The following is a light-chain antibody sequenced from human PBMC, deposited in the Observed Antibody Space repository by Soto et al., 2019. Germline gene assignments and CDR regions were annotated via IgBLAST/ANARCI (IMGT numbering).Light chain of an antibody. Sequence: DLVMTQSPDSLAVSLGERATINCKSSQSVLSSSNNKNYLAWYQQKPGQPPKLLLYWASTRESGVPDRFSGRGSGTDFTLTISSLQAEDVAVYYCQQHYSTPFTFGPGTKVDIK. V-gene: IGKV4-1*01. CDR1: QSVLSSSNNKNY. CDR3: QQHYSTPFT. J-gene: IGKJ3*01. CDR2: WAS.